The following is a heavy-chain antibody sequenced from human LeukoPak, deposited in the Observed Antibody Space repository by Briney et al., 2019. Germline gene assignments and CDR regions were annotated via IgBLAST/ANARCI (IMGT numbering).Heavy chain of an antibody. J-gene: IGHJ4*02. CDR1: GFTFSRYS. D-gene: IGHD1-26*01. CDR2: ISSSSGYI. CDR3: ARLPHRELLASVGGFDY. V-gene: IGHV3-21*01. Sequence: GGSLRLSCAASGFTFSRYSMNWVRQAPGKGLEWVSSISSSSGYIYYADSVKGRFTISRDNAKNSLYLQMDSLRAEDTAVYYCARLPHRELLASVGGFDYWGQGTLVTVSS.